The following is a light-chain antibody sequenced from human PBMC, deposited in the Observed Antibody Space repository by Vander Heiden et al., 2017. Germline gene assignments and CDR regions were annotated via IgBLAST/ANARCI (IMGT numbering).Light chain of an antibody. V-gene: IGLV7-46*01. J-gene: IGLJ2*01. Sequence: QTVVIQETSLTVAPGGTFTLPCGSRTGAFTIGHYPFWFPPKPGQAPRTLIYETRNQYSWTPARFSASLLGGKAALTLSGAQPEDEAEYYCFPSYSGARGVFGGGTKVTVL. CDR1: TGAFTIGHY. CDR2: ETR. CDR3: FPSYSGARGV.